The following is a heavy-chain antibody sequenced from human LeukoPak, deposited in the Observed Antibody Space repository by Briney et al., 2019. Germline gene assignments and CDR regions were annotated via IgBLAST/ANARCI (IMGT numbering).Heavy chain of an antibody. CDR1: GFTFSSYA. J-gene: IGHJ4*02. D-gene: IGHD4-17*01. CDR3: AKAVTTVTTRGFDF. V-gene: IGHV3-23*01. Sequence: TGGSLRLSCAASGFTFSSYAMNWVRQAPGKGLEWVSAITTGGDSTYYADSVKGRFTISRDNSKLTLYLQVNSLRAEDTAIYYCAKAVTTVTTRGFDFWGRGTLVTVSS. CDR2: ITTGGDST.